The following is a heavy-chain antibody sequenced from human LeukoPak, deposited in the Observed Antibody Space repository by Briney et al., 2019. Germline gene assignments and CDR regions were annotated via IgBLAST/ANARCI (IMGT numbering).Heavy chain of an antibody. J-gene: IGHJ6*03. CDR1: GFTFSNYG. CDR2: IRVSGSST. V-gene: IGHV3-23*01. Sequence: GGSLRLSCAASGFTFSNYGMSWVRQAPGKGLEWVSAIRVSGSSTYYADSVKGRFTISRDNSKNTLYLQMNNLRAEDTATYYCAKAPGDYYYYMDVWGKGTTVTISS. CDR3: AKAPGDYYYYMDV.